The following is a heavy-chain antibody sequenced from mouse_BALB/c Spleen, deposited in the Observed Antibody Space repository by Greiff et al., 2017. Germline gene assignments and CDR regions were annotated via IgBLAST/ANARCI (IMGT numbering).Heavy chain of an antibody. J-gene: IGHJ3*01. CDR1: GYTFSSYW. D-gene: IGHD2-4*01. CDR2: INPSSGYT. CDR3: ARDYDYGGFAY. Sequence: VQLQQSGAELMKPGASVKISCKATGYTFSSYWIEWVKQRPGQGLEWIGYINPSSGYTNYNQKFKDKATLTADKSSSTAYMQLSSLTSEDSAVYYCARDYDYGGFAYWGQGTLVTVSA. V-gene: IGHV1S26*01.